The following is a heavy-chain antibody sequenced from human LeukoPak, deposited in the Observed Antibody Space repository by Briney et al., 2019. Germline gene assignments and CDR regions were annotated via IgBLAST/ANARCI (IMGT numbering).Heavy chain of an antibody. D-gene: IGHD3-22*01. J-gene: IGHJ3*02. V-gene: IGHV1-69*05. CDR3: ARSSGSDDAFDI. CDR1: GYTFTSYD. CDR2: IIPIFGTA. Sequence: ASVKVSCKASGYTFTSYDINCVRQAPGQGLEWMGRIIPIFGTANYAQKFQGRVTITTDESTSTAYMELSSLRSEDTAVYYCARSSGSDDAFDIWGQGTMVTVSS.